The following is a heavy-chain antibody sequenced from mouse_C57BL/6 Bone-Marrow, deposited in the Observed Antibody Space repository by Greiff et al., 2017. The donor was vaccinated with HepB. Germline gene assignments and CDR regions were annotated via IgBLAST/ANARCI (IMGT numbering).Heavy chain of an antibody. CDR2: IYPRSGNT. J-gene: IGHJ4*01. CDR1: GYTFTSYG. Sequence: VQGVESGAELARPGASVKLSCKASGYTFTSYGISWVKQRTGQGLEWIGEIYPRSGNTYYNEKFKGKATLTADKSSSTAYMELRSLTSEDSAVYFCARYGPYYYAMDYWGQGTSVTVSS. D-gene: IGHD1-1*01. CDR3: ARYGPYYYAMDY. V-gene: IGHV1-81*01.